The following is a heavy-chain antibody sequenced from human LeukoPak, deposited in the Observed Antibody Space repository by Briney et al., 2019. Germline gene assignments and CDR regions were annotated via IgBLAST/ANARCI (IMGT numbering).Heavy chain of an antibody. CDR2: IIPIFGTA. Sequence: SVKVSCKASGGTFSSYAISWVRQAPGQGLEWMGGIIPIFGTANYAQKFQGRATITADESTSTAYMELSSLRSEDTAVYYCARDPMQEYCGGDCYSPWGQGTLVTVSS. V-gene: IGHV1-69*13. D-gene: IGHD2-21*02. J-gene: IGHJ5*02. CDR1: GGTFSSYA. CDR3: ARDPMQEYCGGDCYSP.